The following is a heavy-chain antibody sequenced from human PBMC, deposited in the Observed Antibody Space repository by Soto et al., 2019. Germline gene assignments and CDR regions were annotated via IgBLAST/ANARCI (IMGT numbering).Heavy chain of an antibody. D-gene: IGHD3-22*01. CDR1: GFTFSSYA. CDR2: ISGSGGST. CDR3: VKGEYYYDGGAYYPFDY. J-gene: IGHJ4*02. V-gene: IGHV3-23*01. Sequence: GGSLRLSCAASGFTFSSYAMSWVRQAPGKGLEWVSAISGSGGSTYYADSVKGRFTISRDNSKNTLYLQMNSLRAEDTAVYYCVKGEYYYDGGAYYPFDYWGQGTLVTVSS.